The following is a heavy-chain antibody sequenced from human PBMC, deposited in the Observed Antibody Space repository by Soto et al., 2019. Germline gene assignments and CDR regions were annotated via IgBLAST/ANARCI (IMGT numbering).Heavy chain of an antibody. J-gene: IGHJ4*02. CDR2: ISYDGSNK. V-gene: IGHV3-30-3*01. D-gene: IGHD6-13*01. Sequence: PGGSLRLSCAASGFTFSSYAMHWVRQAPGKGLEWVAVISYDGSNKYYADSVKGRFTISRDNSKNTLYLQMNSLRAEDTAVYYCARSSAAVGEPVDYWGQGTLVTVSS. CDR3: ARSSAAVGEPVDY. CDR1: GFTFSSYA.